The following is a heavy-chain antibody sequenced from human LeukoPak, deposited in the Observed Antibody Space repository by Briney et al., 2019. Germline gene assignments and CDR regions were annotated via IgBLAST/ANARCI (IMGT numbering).Heavy chain of an antibody. Sequence: PGRSLRLSCAASGFTFDDYAMHWVRQAPGKGLEWVSGISWNSGSIGYADSVKGRFTISRDNAKNSLYLQMNSLRAEDTALYYCAKGSDYGGNSYYFDYWGQGTLVTVSS. D-gene: IGHD4-23*01. J-gene: IGHJ4*02. CDR3: AKGSDYGGNSYYFDY. CDR1: GFTFDDYA. V-gene: IGHV3-9*01. CDR2: ISWNSGSI.